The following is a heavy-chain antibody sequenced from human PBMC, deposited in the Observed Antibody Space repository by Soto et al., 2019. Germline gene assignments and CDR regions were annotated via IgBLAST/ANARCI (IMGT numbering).Heavy chain of an antibody. CDR3: ASGDSSSEFDY. J-gene: IGHJ4*02. V-gene: IGHV3-33*01. D-gene: IGHD6-6*01. CDR1: GFTFSSYG. CDR2: IWYDGSNK. Sequence: QVQLVESGGGVVQPGRSLRLSCAASGFTFSSYGMHWVRQAPGKGLEWVAVIWYDGSNKYYADSVKGRFTISRDNSKNTLYLQMNSLRAEDPAVYYCASGDSSSEFDYWGQGTLVTVSS.